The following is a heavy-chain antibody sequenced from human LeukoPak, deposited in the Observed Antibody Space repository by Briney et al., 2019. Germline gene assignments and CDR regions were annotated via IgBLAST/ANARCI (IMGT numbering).Heavy chain of an antibody. Sequence: PSETLSLTCTVSGGSISSSSYYWGWIRQPPGKGLEWVGSIYHSGSTYYNPSLKSRVTISVDTSKNQFSLKLSSVTAADTAVYYCARAYDSRGYYYGWGYYFDYWGQGTLVTVSS. CDR1: GGSISSSSYY. V-gene: IGHV4-39*07. D-gene: IGHD3-22*01. CDR2: IYHSGST. CDR3: ARAYDSRGYYYGWGYYFDY. J-gene: IGHJ4*02.